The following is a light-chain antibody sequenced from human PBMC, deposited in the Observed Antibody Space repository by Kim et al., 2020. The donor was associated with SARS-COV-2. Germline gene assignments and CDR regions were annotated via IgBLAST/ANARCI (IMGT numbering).Light chain of an antibody. V-gene: IGKV3-11*01. Sequence: EIVLTQSPATLSLSPGERATLSCRASQSVSSYLAWYQQKPGQAPRLLIYDASNRATGIPARFSGSGSGTDFTLTISSLEPEDFAVYYCQQRSNWPWSITCGQGTRLEIK. CDR2: DAS. CDR1: QSVSSY. J-gene: IGKJ5*01. CDR3: QQRSNWPWSIT.